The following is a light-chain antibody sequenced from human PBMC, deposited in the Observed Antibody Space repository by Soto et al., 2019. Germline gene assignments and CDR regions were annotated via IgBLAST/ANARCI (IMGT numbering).Light chain of an antibody. CDR1: QSITNW. CDR3: QQYGSSLT. J-gene: IGKJ4*01. CDR2: GAS. V-gene: IGKV1-5*01. Sequence: DIQMTPSPSTLSASVGDRFTISCRASQSITNWLAWYQQKPGKAPKLLIFGASTRSIGIPDRFSASGSGTVFTLTISRLEPEYFAVYYCQQYGSSLTFGGGTKVDIK.